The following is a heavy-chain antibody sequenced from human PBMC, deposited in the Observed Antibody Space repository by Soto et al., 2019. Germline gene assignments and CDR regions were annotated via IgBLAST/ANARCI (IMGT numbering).Heavy chain of an antibody. D-gene: IGHD3-3*02. V-gene: IGHV3-21*01. CDR2: ISGSSADI. Sequence: GGSLRLSCAASGFTFSSYSMTWVRQAPGKGLEWVSSISGSSADILSADSVKGRFNISRDNAKNSLYLQMNSLRAEDTAVYFCARRRLXDGFIFGPYYHYYGLDVWGQGITVTVSS. CDR1: GFTFSSYS. CDR3: ARRRLXDGFIFGPYYHYYGLDV. J-gene: IGHJ6*02.